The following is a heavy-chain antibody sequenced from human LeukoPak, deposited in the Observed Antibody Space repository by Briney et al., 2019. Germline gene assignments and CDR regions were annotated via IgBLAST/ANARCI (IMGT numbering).Heavy chain of an antibody. J-gene: IGHJ5*02. CDR3: ARQRGANWFDP. CDR1: GYSFTSYW. Sequence: LGESLKISCKGSGYSFTSYWISWVRQVPRKRLEWMGRIDPTDSYTNFSPSFQGHVTFSADKSISTAYLQWSSLKASDTAMYFCARQRGANWFDPWGQGTLVTVSS. D-gene: IGHD3-16*01. CDR2: IDPTDSYT. V-gene: IGHV5-10-1*01.